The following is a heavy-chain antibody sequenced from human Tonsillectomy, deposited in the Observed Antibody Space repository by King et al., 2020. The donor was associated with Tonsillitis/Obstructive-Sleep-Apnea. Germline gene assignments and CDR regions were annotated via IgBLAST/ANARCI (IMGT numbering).Heavy chain of an antibody. CDR1: GFTFSDYW. CDR3: ARPPYGGNSDDAFDI. J-gene: IGHJ3*02. Sequence: VQLVESGGGLVQHGGSLRLSCAASGFTFSDYWMHWVRRVPGKGLVWVSRINSDGSSTTYADSVKGRFTISRDNAKNTLYLQMNRLRADDTAVYYCARPPYGGNSDDAFDIWGQGTMVTVSS. D-gene: IGHD4-23*01. CDR2: INSDGSST. V-gene: IGHV3-74*03.